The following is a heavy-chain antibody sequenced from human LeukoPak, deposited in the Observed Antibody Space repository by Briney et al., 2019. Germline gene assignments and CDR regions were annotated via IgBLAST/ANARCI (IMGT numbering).Heavy chain of an antibody. CDR3: ARSTSASGTGDY. V-gene: IGHV3-21*01. J-gene: IGHJ4*02. D-gene: IGHD6-13*01. CDR2: ISSGSGYI. CDR1: GFTFSSYS. Sequence: PGGSLRLSCAASGFTFSSYSMHWVRQAPGKGLEWVSSISSGSGYIYSADSVKGRFTISRDNTKNSLYLQMNSLGAEDTAVYYCARSTSASGTGDYWGRGTLVTVSS.